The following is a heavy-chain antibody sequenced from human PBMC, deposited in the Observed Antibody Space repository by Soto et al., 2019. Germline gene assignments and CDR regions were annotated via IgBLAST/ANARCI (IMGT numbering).Heavy chain of an antibody. CDR2: IYYSGST. V-gene: IGHV4-31*03. CDR1: GGSISSGGYY. D-gene: IGHD3-9*01. CDR3: AREILTGYYAYKNWFDP. J-gene: IGHJ5*02. Sequence: SETLSLTCTVSGGSISSGGYYWSWIRQHPGKGLEWIGYIYYSGSTYYNPSLKSRVTISVDTSKNQFSLKLSSVTAADTAVYYCAREILTGYYAYKNWFDPWGQGTLVTVSS.